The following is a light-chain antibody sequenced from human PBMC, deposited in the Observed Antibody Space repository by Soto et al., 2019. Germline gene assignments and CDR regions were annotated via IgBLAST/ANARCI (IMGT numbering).Light chain of an antibody. CDR1: QSIRTW. V-gene: IGKV1-5*01. CDR3: QQSLTMPIT. J-gene: IGKJ5*01. CDR2: SAS. Sequence: QMTQSPSTLSASVVDRVTITFRASQSIRTWLAWYLQRPGQAPKLLIRSASTLQRGVPSRFSGSGSRTEFTLTIADLQPDDFGTYYCQQSLTMPITFGHGT.